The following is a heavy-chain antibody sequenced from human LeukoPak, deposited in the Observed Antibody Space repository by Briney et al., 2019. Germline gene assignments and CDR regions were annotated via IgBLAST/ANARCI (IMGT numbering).Heavy chain of an antibody. J-gene: IGHJ3*02. D-gene: IGHD6-13*01. CDR1: GGSISSYY. CDR3: ARPSWGAFDI. V-gene: IGHV4-59*08. Sequence: SETLSLTCTVAGGSISSYYWSWIRQPPGKGLEGIGYIYYSGSTNYNPSLKSRVPISVDTSKNQFSLKLSSVTAADTAVYYCARPSWGAFDIWGQGTMVTVSS. CDR2: IYYSGST.